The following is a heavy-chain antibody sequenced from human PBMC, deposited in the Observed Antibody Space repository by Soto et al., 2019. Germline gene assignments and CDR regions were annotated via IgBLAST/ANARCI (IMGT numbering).Heavy chain of an antibody. CDR2: AYFSGGNT. Sequence: SETLSLTCSVSGDSMRGYHFYWGWIRQAPGKGLEWIGSAYFSGGNTYYSPSLKSRVSISVDTSKNEFSLRLTSLTTADTAVYFCAYGSSSAWIDYWGQGTLVTVSS. D-gene: IGHD6-25*01. J-gene: IGHJ4*02. V-gene: IGHV4-39*01. CDR3: AYGSSSAWIDY. CDR1: GDSMRGYHFY.